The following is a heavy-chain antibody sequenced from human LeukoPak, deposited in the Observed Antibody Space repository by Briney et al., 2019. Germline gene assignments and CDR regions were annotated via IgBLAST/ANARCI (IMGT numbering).Heavy chain of an antibody. CDR1: GYTFTSYG. CDR3: ARISIAAAGTYYYYYGMDV. Sequence: ASVKVSCKASGYTFTSYGISWVRRAPGQGLEWMGWISAYNGNTNYAQKLQGRVTMTTDTSTSTAYMELRSLRSDDTAVYYCARISIAAAGTYYYYYGMDVWGQGTTVTVSS. V-gene: IGHV1-18*01. CDR2: ISAYNGNT. J-gene: IGHJ6*02. D-gene: IGHD6-13*01.